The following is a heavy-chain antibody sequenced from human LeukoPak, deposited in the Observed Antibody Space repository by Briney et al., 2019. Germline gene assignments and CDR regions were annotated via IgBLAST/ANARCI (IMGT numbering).Heavy chain of an antibody. Sequence: GGSLRLSCAASGFTFSSFWMSWVRQAPGKGLEWVANIKQDGSEKYYVDSVKGRFTISRDNAKNSLYLQMNSLRAEDTAVYYCATGGYSYGNYFDYWGQGTLVTVSS. CDR2: IKQDGSEK. CDR1: GFTFSSFW. CDR3: ATGGYSYGNYFDY. J-gene: IGHJ4*02. D-gene: IGHD5-18*01. V-gene: IGHV3-7*01.